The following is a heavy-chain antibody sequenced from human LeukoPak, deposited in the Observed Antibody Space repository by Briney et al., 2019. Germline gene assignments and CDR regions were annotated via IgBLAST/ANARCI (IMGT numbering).Heavy chain of an antibody. CDR2: ISGSGGST. D-gene: IGHD6-13*01. J-gene: IGHJ4*02. Sequence: GGSLTLTCAASGFTFSSYSMTWVRQAPGQGLEWVSSISGSGGSTYHADSVKGRFTISRDISKNTLYLQMNSLRAEDTAAYYCAKSRASSGVAPSGYDYWGQGILVTVSS. CDR3: AKSRASSGVAPSGYDY. CDR1: GFTFSSYS. V-gene: IGHV3-23*01.